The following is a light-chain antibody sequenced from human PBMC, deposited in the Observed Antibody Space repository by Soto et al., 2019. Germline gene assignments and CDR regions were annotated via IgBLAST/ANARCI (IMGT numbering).Light chain of an antibody. CDR1: QNITKF. V-gene: IGKV1-39*01. CDR3: QQTYSAPGT. Sequence: DIQMTQSPSSLSASVGDRVTVTCRPSQNITKFLNCYQEKPGKAPKVLIYVTSNLENGVPSRFSGSWSGTEFTLTISSLQPEDFATYYCQQTYSAPGTFGQGTRVE. J-gene: IGKJ1*01. CDR2: VTS.